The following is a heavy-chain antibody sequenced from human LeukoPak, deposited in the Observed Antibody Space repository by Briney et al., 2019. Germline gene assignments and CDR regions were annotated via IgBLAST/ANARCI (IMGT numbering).Heavy chain of an antibody. CDR2: ISYDGSNK. D-gene: IGHD3-10*01. CDR1: GFTFSSYG. Sequence: GGSLRLSCAASGFTFSSYGMHWVRQAPGKGLEWVAVISYDGSNKYYADSVKGRFTISRDNSKNTLYLQMNSLRAEDTAVYYCAKDRYGSGSEDIWGQGTMVTVSS. V-gene: IGHV3-30*18. CDR3: AKDRYGSGSEDI. J-gene: IGHJ3*02.